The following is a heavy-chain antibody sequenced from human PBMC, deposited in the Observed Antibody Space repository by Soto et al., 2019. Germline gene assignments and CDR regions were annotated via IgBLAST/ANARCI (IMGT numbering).Heavy chain of an antibody. CDR2: INAGNGNT. CDR1: GYTFTSYA. J-gene: IGHJ6*02. CDR3: ARDQDIQLWLAPYYGMDV. D-gene: IGHD5-18*01. Sequence: QVQLVQSGAEVKKPGASVKVSCKASGYTFTSYAMHWVRQAPGQRLEWMGWINAGNGNTKYSQKFQGRVTITRDTSASTVYMELSSLRSEDSAVYYCARDQDIQLWLAPYYGMDVWGQGTTVTVSS. V-gene: IGHV1-3*01.